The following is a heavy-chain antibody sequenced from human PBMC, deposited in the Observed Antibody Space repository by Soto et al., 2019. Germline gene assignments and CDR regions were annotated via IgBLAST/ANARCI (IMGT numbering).Heavy chain of an antibody. CDR1: GFTFSSYG. V-gene: IGHV3-30*18. J-gene: IGHJ6*02. Sequence: PGGSLRLSCAASGFTFSSYGMHWVRQAPGKGLEWVAVISYDGSNKYYADSVKGRFTISRDNSKNTLYLQMKSLRAEDTAVYYSAKVLVGYSYGQGDVWGQGTTVTVSS. D-gene: IGHD5-18*01. CDR3: AKVLVGYSYGQGDV. CDR2: ISYDGSNK.